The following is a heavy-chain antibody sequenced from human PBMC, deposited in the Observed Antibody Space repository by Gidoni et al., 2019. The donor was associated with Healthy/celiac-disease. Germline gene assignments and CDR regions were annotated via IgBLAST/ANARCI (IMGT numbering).Heavy chain of an antibody. CDR3: ARGGERTMGTTYYYGMDV. D-gene: IGHD5-18*01. CDR1: SYTFTSYG. CDR2: ISAYNGNT. J-gene: IGHJ6*02. Sequence: QVQLVHSGAGVNKPGASVKVSFKASSYTFTSYGISWARQAPGQALEWMGWISAYNGNTNNAQKIQGRVTMTTDTSTSTAYMELRSLRSDDTAVYYCARGGERTMGTTYYYGMDVWGQGTTVTVSS. V-gene: IGHV1-18*01.